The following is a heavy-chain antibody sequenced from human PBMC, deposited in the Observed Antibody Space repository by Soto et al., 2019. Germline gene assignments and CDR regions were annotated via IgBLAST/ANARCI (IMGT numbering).Heavy chain of an antibody. D-gene: IGHD3-22*01. V-gene: IGHV1-2*02. CDR2: INPNSGGT. CDR3: ARDPYYYDSSGPVVGGFDP. J-gene: IGHJ5*02. CDR1: GYTFTGYY. Sequence: ASVKVSCKASGYTFTGYYMHWVRQAPGQGLEWMGWINPNSGGTNYAQKFQGRVTMTRDTSISTAYMEPSRLRSDDTAVYYCARDPYYYDSSGPVVGGFDPWGQGTLVTVSS.